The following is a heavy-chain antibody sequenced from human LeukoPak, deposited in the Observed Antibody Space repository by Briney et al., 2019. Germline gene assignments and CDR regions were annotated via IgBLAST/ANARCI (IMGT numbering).Heavy chain of an antibody. CDR3: ARGYSSSCDY. Sequence: PGGSLRLSCAGSGFTVSSNYMSWVRPTPGKGLAWVSYISSRSSTIDYADSVKGRFTIFRDNARNSLYLQMNSLRSEDTAVYYCARGYSSSCDYWGQGTLVTVSS. CDR1: GFTVSSNY. J-gene: IGHJ4*02. D-gene: IGHD6-13*01. CDR2: ISSRSSTI. V-gene: IGHV3-48*01.